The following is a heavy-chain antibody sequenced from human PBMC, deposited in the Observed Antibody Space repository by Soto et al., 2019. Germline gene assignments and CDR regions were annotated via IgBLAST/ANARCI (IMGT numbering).Heavy chain of an antibody. CDR2: INPKTGGA. CDR3: ARDYYDGSASYGIEF. Sequence: QVHLVQSGAEVKKPGASVKVSCKASGYTFTGYYIHWVRQAPGQGLEWMGWINPKTGGANIAQKFKGWVTMTRDTSISTTYMELSNLRSNDPAVYYCARDYYDGSASYGIEFWGQGTMVTVAS. V-gene: IGHV1-2*04. D-gene: IGHD3-16*01. CDR1: GYTFTGYY. J-gene: IGHJ3*01.